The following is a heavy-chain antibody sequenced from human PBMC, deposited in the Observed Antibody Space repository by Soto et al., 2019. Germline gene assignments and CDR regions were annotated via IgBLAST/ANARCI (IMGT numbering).Heavy chain of an antibody. Sequence: PSETLSLTCTVSGGSISSYYWSWIRQPAGKGLEWIGRIYTSGSTNYNPSLKSRVTMSVDTSKNQFSLKLSPVTAADTAVYYCARDVLRFLEWSPRGFDPWGQGTLVTVSS. CDR3: ARDVLRFLEWSPRGFDP. V-gene: IGHV4-4*07. D-gene: IGHD3-3*01. CDR1: GGSISSYY. CDR2: IYTSGST. J-gene: IGHJ5*02.